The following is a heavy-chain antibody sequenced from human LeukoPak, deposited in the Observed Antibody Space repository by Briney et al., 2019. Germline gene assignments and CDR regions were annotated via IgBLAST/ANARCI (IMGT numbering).Heavy chain of an antibody. CDR2: VYSGGTT. D-gene: IGHD3-16*01. J-gene: IGHJ4*02. V-gene: IGHV3-66*04. CDR3: ARHLWFDY. Sequence: GGSLRLSCAASGFTVDGHYMNWVRQAPGKGLEWVPVVYSGGTTFYADSVKGRFTISRDNSKNMLYLHMNSLRAEDTAVYYCARHLWFDYWGQGTLVTVSS. CDR1: GFTVDGHY.